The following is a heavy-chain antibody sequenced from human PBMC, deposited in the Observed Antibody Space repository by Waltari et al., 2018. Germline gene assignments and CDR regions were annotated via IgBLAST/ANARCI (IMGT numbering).Heavy chain of an antibody. Sequence: QVQLQESGPGLVKPSQTLSLTCTVSGGSISSGSYYWSWIRQPAGKGLEWIGRIYTSGSTNYNPSLKSRVTISVDTSKNQFSLKLSSVTAADMAVYYCARDRMSDFDYWGQGTLVTVSS. D-gene: IGHD2-8*01. J-gene: IGHJ4*02. CDR2: IYTSGST. CDR3: ARDRMSDFDY. CDR1: GGSISSGSYY. V-gene: IGHV4-61*02.